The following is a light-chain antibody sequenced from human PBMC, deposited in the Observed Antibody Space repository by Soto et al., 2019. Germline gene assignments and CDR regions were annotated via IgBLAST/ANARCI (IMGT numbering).Light chain of an antibody. CDR1: QTVVTY. CDR3: QQSYSNPYT. J-gene: IGKJ2*01. Sequence: DMQMTQSPSPLSAAVWVRVTITCRARQTVVTYVNWYQHKPRQAPKLLIYGASTLQTGVPSRFSGAGSLRDFSLTISSLQPEDAATYFCQQSYSNPYTFGPGTIVEIK. CDR2: GAS. V-gene: IGKV1-39*01.